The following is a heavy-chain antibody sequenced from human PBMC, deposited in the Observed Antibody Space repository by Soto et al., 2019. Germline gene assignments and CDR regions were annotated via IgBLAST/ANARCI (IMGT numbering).Heavy chain of an antibody. CDR2: ISGTGGGT. D-gene: IGHD3-10*01. V-gene: IGHV3-23*01. Sequence: EVHLLESGGGLVQPGGSLRLSCAASGFTFSNYAMNWVRQAPGKGLEWVSVISGTGGGTNNADSAKGRFTTSRDNSKTTLYLHMNSLRAEDTAVYYCAKRTFYGSGIPNYYGMDVWGQGTAVTVSS. J-gene: IGHJ6*02. CDR1: GFTFSNYA. CDR3: AKRTFYGSGIPNYYGMDV.